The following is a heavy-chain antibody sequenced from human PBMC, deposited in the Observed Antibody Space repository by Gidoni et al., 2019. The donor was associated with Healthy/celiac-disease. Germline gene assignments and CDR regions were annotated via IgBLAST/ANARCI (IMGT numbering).Heavy chain of an antibody. CDR2: IVPSDTYT. D-gene: IGHD3-10*01. Sequence: EVQLVQSGATVTKRGESLRISWTGSGYSFTSYWISWGRQMPGKGLEWLGRIVPSDTYTNFSASFQGHVTISADKSISTAYLQWSSLKASDTAMYYCARLPPFYGSGSYSLFDPWGQGTLVTVSS. V-gene: IGHV5-10-1*03. CDR1: GYSFTSYW. CDR3: ARLPPFYGSGSYSLFDP. J-gene: IGHJ5*02.